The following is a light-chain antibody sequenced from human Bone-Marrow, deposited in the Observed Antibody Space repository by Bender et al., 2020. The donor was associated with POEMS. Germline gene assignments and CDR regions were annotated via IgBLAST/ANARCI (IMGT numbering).Light chain of an antibody. CDR2: EVS. V-gene: IGLV2-8*01. J-gene: IGLJ3*02. CDR1: SNDIGGYNY. CDR3: NSYEGSNSFWV. Sequence: QSALTQPPSASGSPGQSVTISCTGTSNDIGGYNYVSWYQHHPGKDPKLVIYEVSHRPSGVPDRFSGSKSGNTASLTVSGLQADDEGSDYYNSYEGSNSFWVFGGGTKLTVL.